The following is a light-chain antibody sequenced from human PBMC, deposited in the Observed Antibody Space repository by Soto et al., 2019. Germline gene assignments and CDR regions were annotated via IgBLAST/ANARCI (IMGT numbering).Light chain of an antibody. Sequence: EIVMTQSPDTLSVSPGERATLSCRASQTVRNNLAWYQQKPGQAPRLLIYGASTRATGIPARFSGSGSGTEFTLTISSLQSEDFAVYYCQQYNNWPLTFGGGTKVEIK. CDR3: QQYNNWPLT. CDR2: GAS. CDR1: QTVRNN. J-gene: IGKJ4*01. V-gene: IGKV3-15*01.